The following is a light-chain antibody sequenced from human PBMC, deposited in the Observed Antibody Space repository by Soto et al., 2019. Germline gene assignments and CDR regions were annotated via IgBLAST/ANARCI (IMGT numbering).Light chain of an antibody. Sequence: DIQMTQSPSSVSASVEDRVSLTCRASQVIGNWLAWYQQKPGKAPKLLIYGASSLQSGVPSRFSGSGYGTDFTLTISGLQPDDFATYYCQQTNSFPLTFGGGTKVEIK. CDR3: QQTNSFPLT. J-gene: IGKJ4*01. V-gene: IGKV1D-12*01. CDR2: GAS. CDR1: QVIGNW.